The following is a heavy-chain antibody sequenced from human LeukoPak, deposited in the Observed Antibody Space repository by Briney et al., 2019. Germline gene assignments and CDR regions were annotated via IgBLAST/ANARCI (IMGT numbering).Heavy chain of an antibody. J-gene: IGHJ4*02. CDR2: IIPILGIA. V-gene: IGHV1-69*04. CDR3: ARDLWDIVVSPDY. D-gene: IGHD2-15*01. CDR1: GGTFSSYA. Sequence: GASVKVSCKASGGTFSSYAISWVRQAPGQGLEWMGRIIPILGIANYAQKFQGRVTITADRSTSTAYMELSSLRSEDTAVYYCARDLWDIVVSPDYWGQGTLVTVSS.